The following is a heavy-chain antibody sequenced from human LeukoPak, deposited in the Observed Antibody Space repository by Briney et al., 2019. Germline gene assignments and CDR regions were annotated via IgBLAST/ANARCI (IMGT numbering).Heavy chain of an antibody. D-gene: IGHD3-22*01. CDR1: GGTFSSYA. J-gene: IGHJ4*02. V-gene: IGHV1-69*05. CDR2: IIPIFGTA. Sequence: SVKVSCKASGGTFSSYAISWVRQAPGQGLEWMGGIIPIFGTASYAQKFQGRVTITTDESTSIAYMELSSLRSEDTAVYYCARASRYDSSGINLDYWGQGTLVTVSS. CDR3: ARASRYDSSGINLDY.